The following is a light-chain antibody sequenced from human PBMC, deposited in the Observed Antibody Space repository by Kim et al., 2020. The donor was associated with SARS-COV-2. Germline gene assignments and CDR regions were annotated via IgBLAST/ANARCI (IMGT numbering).Light chain of an antibody. CDR2: GAS. CDR1: QSVSSSY. J-gene: IGKJ2*01. Sequence: PGERATLSCRASQSVSSSYLAWYQQKPGQAPRLLIYGASSRATGIPDRFSGSGSGTDFTLTISRLEPEDFAVYYCQQYGSSPPYTFGHGTKLEIK. CDR3: QQYGSSPPYT. V-gene: IGKV3-20*01.